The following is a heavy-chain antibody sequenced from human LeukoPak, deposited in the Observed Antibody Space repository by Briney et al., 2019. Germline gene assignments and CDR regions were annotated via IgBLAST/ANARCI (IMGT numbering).Heavy chain of an antibody. D-gene: IGHD6-19*01. V-gene: IGHV3-23*01. CDR1: GFTFSYYA. Sequence: GGSLRLSCAASGFTFSYYAMSWVRQAPGKGLECVSAISGSGGSTYYADSVRGRFTISRDNSKNTLYLQINSLRAEDTAVYYCAKDLRYSSGWDDFDYWGQGTLVTVPS. CDR3: AKDLRYSSGWDDFDY. J-gene: IGHJ4*02. CDR2: ISGSGGST.